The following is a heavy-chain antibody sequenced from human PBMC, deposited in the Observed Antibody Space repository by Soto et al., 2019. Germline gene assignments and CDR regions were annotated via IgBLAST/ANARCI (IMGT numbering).Heavy chain of an antibody. CDR2: VSGSVSTT. CDR3: AKIQMFYGVSKLGGWVDS. J-gene: IGHJ4*02. D-gene: IGHD6-19*01. V-gene: IGHV3-23*01. CDR1: GFTFSSYS. Sequence: GGSLRLSCAASGFTFSSYSISWVRQAAWKGLEWVSSVSGSVSTTYYADSVKGRFTISRDNSKNTLYLQMNSLRAEDTAVYYCAKIQMFYGVSKLGGWVDSSGQGTLVTLCS.